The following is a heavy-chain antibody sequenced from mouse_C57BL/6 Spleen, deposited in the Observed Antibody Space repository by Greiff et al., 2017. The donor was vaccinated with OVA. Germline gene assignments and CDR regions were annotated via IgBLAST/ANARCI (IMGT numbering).Heavy chain of an antibody. CDR1: GYTFTSYW. J-gene: IGHJ1*03. Sequence: QVQLQQPGAELVMPGASVKLSCKASGYTFTSYWMHWVKQRPGQGLEWIGEIDPSDSYTNYNQKFKGKSTLTVDKSSSTAYMQLSSLTSEDSAFYYCARWDTTVVADWYFDVWGTGTTVTVSS. CDR3: ARWDTTVVADWYFDV. V-gene: IGHV1-69*01. CDR2: IDPSDSYT. D-gene: IGHD1-1*01.